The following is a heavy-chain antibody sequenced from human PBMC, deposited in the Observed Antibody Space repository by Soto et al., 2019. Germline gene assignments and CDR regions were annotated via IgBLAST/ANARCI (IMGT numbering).Heavy chain of an antibody. CDR3: ARASLLPPLGK. V-gene: IGHV4-30-4*01. CDR1: GGSVGSGDYY. CDR2: SHYSGTT. D-gene: IGHD1-26*01. J-gene: IGHJ4*02. Sequence: QVQLQESGPGLVKPSQTVSLTCTVSGGSVGSGDYYWSWIRQPPRSGPEWIGHSHYSGTTYYTPPFDGRVTISLDKPNNALSLELRSVTGAVTAVYYCARASLLPPLGKWGQGIQVTVSS.